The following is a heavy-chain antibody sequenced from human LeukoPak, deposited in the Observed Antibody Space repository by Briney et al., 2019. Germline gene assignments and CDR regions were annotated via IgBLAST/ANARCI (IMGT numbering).Heavy chain of an antibody. CDR1: GFTFSSYW. J-gene: IGHJ4*02. Sequence: GGSLRLSCAASGFTFSSYWMSWVRQAPGKGLEWVANIKQDGSEKYFVDSVKGRFTISGDNAKNSLYLQMNSLRVEDTAVYYCARDHNYAFDNWGQGTLVTVSS. CDR2: IKQDGSEK. V-gene: IGHV3-7*01. D-gene: IGHD1-1*01. CDR3: ARDHNYAFDN.